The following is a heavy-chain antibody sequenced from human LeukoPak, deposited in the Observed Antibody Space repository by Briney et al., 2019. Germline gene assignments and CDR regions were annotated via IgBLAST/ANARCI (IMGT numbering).Heavy chain of an antibody. CDR1: GFTVSSNY. J-gene: IGHJ4*02. Sequence: AGGSLRLSCAASGFTVSSNYMSWVRQAPGKGLEWVSVIYSGGSTYYADSVKGRFTISRDKSKNTLYLQMNSLRAEDTAVYYCARVRPYDYVWGSYRPLDYWGQGTLVTVSS. D-gene: IGHD3-16*02. CDR2: IYSGGST. CDR3: ARVRPYDYVWGSYRPLDY. V-gene: IGHV3-53*01.